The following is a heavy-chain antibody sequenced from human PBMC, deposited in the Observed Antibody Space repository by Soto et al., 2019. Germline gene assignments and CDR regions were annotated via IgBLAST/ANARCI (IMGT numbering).Heavy chain of an antibody. CDR3: ARAYYYYDSSGYYDPYYFDY. CDR2: IYYSGST. CDR1: GGSISSGGYY. D-gene: IGHD3-22*01. V-gene: IGHV4-31*03. J-gene: IGHJ4*02. Sequence: PSETLSLTCTVSGGSISSGGYYWSWIRQHPGKGLEWIGYIYYSGSTYYNPSLKSRVTISVDTSKNQFSLKLSSVTAADTAVYYCARAYYYYDSSGYYDPYYFDYWGQGTLVTVS.